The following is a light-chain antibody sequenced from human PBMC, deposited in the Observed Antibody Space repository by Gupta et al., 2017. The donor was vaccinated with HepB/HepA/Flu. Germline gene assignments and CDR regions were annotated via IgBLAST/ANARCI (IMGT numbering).Light chain of an antibody. CDR3: QQYYNWPPFT. V-gene: IGKV3-15*01. Sequence: ELVMTQSPATLSVSPGARATLSCWASQSVSTSLAWYHQKPGQAPRPLIYGASTRATGVSARFSGSGSGTEFTLTISSLQSEDFGVYYCQQYYNWPPFTFGGGTKVEI. CDR1: QSVSTS. CDR2: GAS. J-gene: IGKJ4*01.